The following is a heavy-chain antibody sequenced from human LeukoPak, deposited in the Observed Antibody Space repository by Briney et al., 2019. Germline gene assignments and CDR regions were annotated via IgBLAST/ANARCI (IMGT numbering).Heavy chain of an antibody. V-gene: IGHV5-51*01. CDR3: ARQGYSGYEHHGAFDI. D-gene: IGHD5-12*01. Sequence: GESLKISCKGSGYSFTSYWIGWVRQMPGKGLEWMGIIYPGDSDTRYSPSFQGQVTISADKSISTAYLQWSSLKASDTAMYYCARQGYSGYEHHGAFDIWGRGTMVTVSS. J-gene: IGHJ3*02. CDR1: GYSFTSYW. CDR2: IYPGDSDT.